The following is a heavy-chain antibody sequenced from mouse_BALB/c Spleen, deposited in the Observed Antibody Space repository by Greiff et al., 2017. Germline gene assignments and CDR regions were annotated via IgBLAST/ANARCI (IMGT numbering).Heavy chain of an antibody. Sequence: EVQLVQSGGGLVQPGGSRKLSCAASGFTFSSFGMHWVRQAPEKGLEWVAYISSGSNTIYYADTVKGRFTISRDNPKNTLFLQMTSLRSEDTAMYYCARGEVRRGDYFDYWGQGTTLTVSS. V-gene: IGHV5-17*02. CDR3: ARGEVRRGDYFDY. CDR2: ISSGSNTI. J-gene: IGHJ2*01. CDR1: GFTFSSFG. D-gene: IGHD2-14*01.